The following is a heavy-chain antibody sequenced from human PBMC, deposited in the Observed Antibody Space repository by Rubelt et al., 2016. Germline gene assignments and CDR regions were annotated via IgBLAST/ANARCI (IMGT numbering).Heavy chain of an antibody. CDR1: GGSISSSSYY. CDR3: ARDLSGWYFDL. Sequence: QLQLQESGPGLVKPSETLSLTCTVSGGSISSSSYYWGWIRQPPGKGLEWIGSIYYSGSSYHNPSLKSRVTMLVDTAKNKVSLRLSSVTAADTAVYYCARDLSGWYFDLWGRGTLVTVFS. CDR2: IYYSGSS. D-gene: IGHD3-10*01. V-gene: IGHV4-39*07. J-gene: IGHJ2*01.